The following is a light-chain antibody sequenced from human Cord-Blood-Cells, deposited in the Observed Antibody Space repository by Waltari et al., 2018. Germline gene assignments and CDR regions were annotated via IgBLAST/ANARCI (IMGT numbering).Light chain of an antibody. Sequence: SVSGSPGQSITISCTGTSSDVGGYNYVSWYQQHPGKAPKLMIYDVSNRPSGVSNRFSGSKSGNTASLTISGLQAEDEADYYCSSYTSSSTLVFGGGTKLTVL. J-gene: IGLJ2*01. V-gene: IGLV2-14*04. CDR3: SSYTSSSTLV. CDR1: SSDVGGYNY. CDR2: DVS.